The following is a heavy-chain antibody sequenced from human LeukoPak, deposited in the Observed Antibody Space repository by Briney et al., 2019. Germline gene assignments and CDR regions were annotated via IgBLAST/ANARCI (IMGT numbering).Heavy chain of an antibody. D-gene: IGHD6-19*01. Sequence: PSETLSLTCTVSGGSISRFYWSWLRQPPGKGLEWIAYIHYTGSTNYNPSLKSRVTISLDTSKGQFSLNLTSVTAADTAVYYCARDSGSGWYVLDSWGQGTLVSVSS. CDR3: ARDSGSGWYVLDS. J-gene: IGHJ4*02. V-gene: IGHV4-59*01. CDR1: GGSISRFY. CDR2: IHYTGST.